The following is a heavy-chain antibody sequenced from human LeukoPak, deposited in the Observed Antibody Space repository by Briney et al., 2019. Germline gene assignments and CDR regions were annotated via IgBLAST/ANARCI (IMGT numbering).Heavy chain of an antibody. CDR1: GFIFVNNN. D-gene: IGHD2-2*01. CDR2: ISSSGSAI. Sequence: PGGCLRLSFAASGFIFVNNNFISGRQAPGKGPELVSYISSSGSAIHYADSVKGRFTISRDNAKNPLYLQMNSLRAEDTAVYYCAIDLWPCGSINRRSRGQGTLVTVSS. V-gene: IGHV3-48*01. CDR3: AIDLWPCGSINRRS. J-gene: IGHJ4*02.